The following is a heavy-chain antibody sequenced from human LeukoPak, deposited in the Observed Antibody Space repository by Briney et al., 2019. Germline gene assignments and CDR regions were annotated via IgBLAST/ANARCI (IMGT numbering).Heavy chain of an antibody. D-gene: IGHD5-18*01. J-gene: IGHJ4*02. Sequence: GSLRLSCAASGFTFSSYGRHGVRQAPGKGLEWVAVISYDGSNKYYADSVKARFTISRDNSKNTLYLQMNSLRAEDTAVYYCAKDRRGWLDYWGQGTLVTVSS. V-gene: IGHV3-30*18. CDR3: AKDRRGWLDY. CDR2: ISYDGSNK. CDR1: GFTFSSYG.